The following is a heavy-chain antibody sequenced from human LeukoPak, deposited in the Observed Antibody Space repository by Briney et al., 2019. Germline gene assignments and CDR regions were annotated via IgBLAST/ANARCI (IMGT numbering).Heavy chain of an antibody. Sequence: ASVKVSCKASGYTFTSHGISWVRQAPGQGLEWMGWVSTYNGNTNYVPKYQGRVTMTTDTSASTAYMELRSLRSDDTAVYYCARDVDTATDQINDYWGQGTLVTVSS. CDR3: ARDVDTATDQINDY. CDR2: VSTYNGNT. J-gene: IGHJ4*02. V-gene: IGHV1-18*04. CDR1: GYTFTSHG. D-gene: IGHD5-18*01.